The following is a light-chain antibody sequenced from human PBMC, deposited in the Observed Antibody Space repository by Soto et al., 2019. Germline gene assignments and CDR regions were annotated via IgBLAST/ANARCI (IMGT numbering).Light chain of an antibody. V-gene: IGLV2-14*01. CDR1: GSDVGASNF. Sequence: QSVLTQPASVSGSPGQSITISCTGTGSDVGASNFVSWYQHLPGRAPKVIIFEATNRPSGVSNRFSGSKSGITASLTISGLQANDEAEYFCISYKTEDTFLFGTGTKVTVL. J-gene: IGLJ1*01. CDR2: EAT. CDR3: ISYKTEDTFL.